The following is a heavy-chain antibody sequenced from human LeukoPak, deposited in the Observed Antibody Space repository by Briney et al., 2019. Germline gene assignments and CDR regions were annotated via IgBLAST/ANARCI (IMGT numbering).Heavy chain of an antibody. D-gene: IGHD2-2*01. CDR3: TRGWDSTLFDY. CDR1: GGSISSYY. CDR2: IYTSGST. J-gene: IGHJ4*02. Sequence: NTSETLSLTCTVSGGSISSYYWSWIRQPAGKGLEWIGRIYTSGSTNYNPSLKSRVTMSVDTSKNQFSLKLSSVTAADTAVYYCTRGWDSTLFDYWGQGTLVTVSP. V-gene: IGHV4-4*07.